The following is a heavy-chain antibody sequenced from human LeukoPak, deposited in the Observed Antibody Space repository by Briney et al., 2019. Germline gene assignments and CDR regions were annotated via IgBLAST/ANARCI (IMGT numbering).Heavy chain of an antibody. CDR2: ISGSGERT. CDR3: AKGSIVGATSYYYIDV. V-gene: IGHV3-23*01. Sequence: GSLRLSCAASGFTFSYYGMNWVRQAPGKGLEWVSGISGSGERTYYEDTVKCRFTISRDKAKNTLYLQMNSLRAEDTAVYYCAKGSIVGATSYYYIDVWGKGTTVTISS. J-gene: IGHJ6*03. D-gene: IGHD1-26*01. CDR1: GFTFSYYG.